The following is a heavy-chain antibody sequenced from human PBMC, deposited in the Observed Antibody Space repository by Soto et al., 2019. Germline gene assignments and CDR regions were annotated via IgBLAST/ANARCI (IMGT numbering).Heavy chain of an antibody. CDR2: ISSSSSI. CDR3: ASIKEDIVVVPAAARTYNWFDP. V-gene: IGHV3-21*04. J-gene: IGHJ5*02. Sequence: PGGSLRLSCAASGFTFSSYSMNWVRQAPGKGLEWVSSISSSSSIYYADSVKGRFTISRDNAKNSLYLQMNSLRAEDTAAYYCASIKEDIVVVPAAARTYNWFDPWGQGTLVTVSS. D-gene: IGHD2-2*01. CDR1: GFTFSSYS.